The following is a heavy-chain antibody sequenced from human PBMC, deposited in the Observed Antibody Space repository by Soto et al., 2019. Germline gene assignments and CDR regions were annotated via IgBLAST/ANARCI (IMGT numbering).Heavy chain of an antibody. CDR2: IYYTGRT. V-gene: IGHV4-30-4*01. Sequence: SETLSLTCTVSGGSISSDDYYWSWIRQPPGKGLEWVGYIYYTGRTSYNPSLESRVTISIDTSKNHFSLKLSSVSAADTAVYYCARDRSNSPDYFDYWGQGALGTVSS. D-gene: IGHD6-6*01. J-gene: IGHJ4*02. CDR3: ARDRSNSPDYFDY. CDR1: GGSISSDDYY.